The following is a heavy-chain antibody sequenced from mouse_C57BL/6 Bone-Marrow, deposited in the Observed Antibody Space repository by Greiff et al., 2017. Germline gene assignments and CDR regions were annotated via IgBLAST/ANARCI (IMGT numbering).Heavy chain of an antibody. J-gene: IGHJ3*01. D-gene: IGHD2-5*01. Sequence: EVKLMESGGGLVKPGGSLKLSCAASGFTFSSYTMSWVRQTPEKRLEWVATISGGGGNTSYPDSVKGRFTISRDNAKNTLYLQMRSLRSEDTALYYCASAYYSNYDPTWFAYWGQGTLVTVSA. CDR3: ASAYYSNYDPTWFAY. CDR1: GFTFSSYT. CDR2: ISGGGGNT. V-gene: IGHV5-9*01.